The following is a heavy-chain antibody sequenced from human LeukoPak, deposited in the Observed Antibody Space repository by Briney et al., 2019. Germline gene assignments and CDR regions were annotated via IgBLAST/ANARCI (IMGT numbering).Heavy chain of an antibody. CDR1: DDSITMYY. D-gene: IGHD1-1*01. CDR2: VDHTGST. V-gene: IGHV4-59*01. CDR3: ARGRVSSSTWYSTYYYYFYMDV. Sequence: SETLSLTCSVSDDSITMYYWTWIRPPPGKGLEWIGYVDHTGSTNFSPSLNGRVSISRDTTKNLFSLRLRSVTAADTAVYFCARGRVSSSTWYSTYYYYFYMDVWGKGTTVTVSS. J-gene: IGHJ6*03.